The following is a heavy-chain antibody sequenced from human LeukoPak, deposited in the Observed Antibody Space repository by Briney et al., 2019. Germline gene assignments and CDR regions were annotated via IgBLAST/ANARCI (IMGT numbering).Heavy chain of an antibody. CDR1: GYTFTGYY. Sequence: SVKVSCKAFGYTFTGYYMHWVRQAPGQGLEWMGGIIPIFGTANYAQKFQGRVTITADESTSTAYMELSSLRSEDTAVYYCASLYSSSWYGTNSWLDPWGQGTLVTVSS. CDR2: IIPIFGTA. V-gene: IGHV1-69*13. D-gene: IGHD6-13*01. CDR3: ASLYSSSWYGTNSWLDP. J-gene: IGHJ5*02.